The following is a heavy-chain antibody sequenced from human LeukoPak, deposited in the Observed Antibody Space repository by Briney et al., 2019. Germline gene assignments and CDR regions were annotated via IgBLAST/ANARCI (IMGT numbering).Heavy chain of an antibody. V-gene: IGHV4-4*07. J-gene: IGHJ5*02. Sequence: SETLSLTCSVSGGPISKYYLSWIRQAAGKGLEWIGRIFTSGSATSSSSPKSRVTMSVDTSKNQFSLNLSSVTAADTALYYCVSGYGSGSYHLWGQGILVTVSS. CDR1: GGPISKYY. D-gene: IGHD3-10*01. CDR2: IFTSGSA. CDR3: VSGYGSGSYHL.